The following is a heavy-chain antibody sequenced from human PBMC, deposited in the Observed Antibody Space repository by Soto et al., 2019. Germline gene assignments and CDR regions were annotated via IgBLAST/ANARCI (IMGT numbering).Heavy chain of an antibody. J-gene: IGHJ4*02. V-gene: IGHV1-69*02. D-gene: IGHD3-22*01. Sequence: QVQLVQSGAEVKKPGSSVKVSCKASGGTFSSYTISWVRQAPGQGLEWMGRIIPILGIANYAQKFQGRVTIPGDKSTSTDHMELSSLRSEDTAVYYCARAPYYYDSSGPVVHFGYWGQGTLVTVSS. CDR1: GGTFSSYT. CDR2: IIPILGIA. CDR3: ARAPYYYDSSGPVVHFGY.